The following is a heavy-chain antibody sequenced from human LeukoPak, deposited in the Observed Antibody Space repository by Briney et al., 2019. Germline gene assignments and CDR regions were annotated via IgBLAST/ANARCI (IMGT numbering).Heavy chain of an antibody. CDR1: GYSFTSYW. V-gene: IGHV5-51*01. CDR2: IYPGDSDT. J-gene: IGHJ4*02. Sequence: GESLKISCKGSGYSFTSYWIGWVRQMPGKGLEWMGIIYPGDSDTRYSPSFQGQVTISADKSISTAYLQWSSLKASDTAMYYCARRRSSRVLGPGDFDYWGQGTLVTVSS. CDR3: ARRRSSRVLGPGDFDY. D-gene: IGHD6-13*01.